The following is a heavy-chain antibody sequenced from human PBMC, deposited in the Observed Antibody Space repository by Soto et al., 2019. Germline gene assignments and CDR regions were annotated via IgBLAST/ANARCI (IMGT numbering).Heavy chain of an antibody. J-gene: IGHJ4*02. Sequence: SETLSLTCTVSGGSVSSGSYYWSWIRQPPGKGLEWIGYIYYSGDTNYNPSLKSRVTISADTSRNQFSLRLRSVTAAGTSVYHCARGLGVGGLLPNYFDFWGQGIVVTVSS. CDR3: ARGLGVGGLLPNYFDF. D-gene: IGHD3-10*01. V-gene: IGHV4-61*01. CDR2: IYYSGDT. CDR1: GGSVSSGSYY.